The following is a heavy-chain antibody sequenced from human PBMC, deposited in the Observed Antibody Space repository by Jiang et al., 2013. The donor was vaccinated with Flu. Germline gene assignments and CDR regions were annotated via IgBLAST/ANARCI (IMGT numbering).Heavy chain of an antibody. CDR3: ARVPYYYGSGRHYYYYYGMDV. V-gene: IGHV4-59*01. J-gene: IGHJ6*04. CDR2: SITVGAP. D-gene: IGHD3-10*01. Sequence: SWIRQPHGRDWSGLGISITVGAPTTTPPSKSRVTISVDTSKNQFSLKLSSVTAADTAVYYCARVPYYYGSGRHYYYYYGMDVWGKGTTVTVSS.